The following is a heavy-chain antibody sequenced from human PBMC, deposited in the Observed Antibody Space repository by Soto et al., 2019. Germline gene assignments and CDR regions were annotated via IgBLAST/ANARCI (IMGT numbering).Heavy chain of an antibody. J-gene: IGHJ6*02. CDR1: GFTFSSYA. Sequence: EVQLLESGGELVQPGGSLRLSCAASGFTFSSYAMSWVRQAPGKGLEWVSGIGGGGTDTYYAKSVRGRFTISRDNSDNTLYLQMNSLRADDTAVYYWSKWGAIALAGHDYSGMDVWGHGTTVAVSS. CDR2: IGGGGTDT. V-gene: IGHV3-23*01. CDR3: SKWGAIALAGHDYSGMDV. D-gene: IGHD6-19*01.